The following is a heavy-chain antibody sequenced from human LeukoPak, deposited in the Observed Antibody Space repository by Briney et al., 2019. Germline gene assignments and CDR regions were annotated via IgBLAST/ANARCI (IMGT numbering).Heavy chain of an antibody. V-gene: IGHV3-21*01. CDR2: ISSSSSYI. CDR1: GFTFSSYS. CDR3: ARHGKLYGSSWYYFDY. D-gene: IGHD6-13*01. J-gene: IGHJ4*02. Sequence: GGSLRLSCAASGFTFSSYSMNWVRQAPGKGLEWVSSISSSSSYIYYADSVKGRFTISRDNAKNSLYLQMNSLGAEDTAVYYCARHGKLYGSSWYYFDYWGQGTLVTVSS.